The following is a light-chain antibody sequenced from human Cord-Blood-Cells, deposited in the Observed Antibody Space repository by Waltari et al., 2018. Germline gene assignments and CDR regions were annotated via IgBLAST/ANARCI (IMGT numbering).Light chain of an antibody. CDR1: SSDVGGYNY. CDR3: CSYAGSYTL. V-gene: IGLV2-11*01. CDR2: DVS. Sequence: QSALTQPRSVSVSPGQSVTISCTGTSSDVGGYNYVSWYQQHPGKAPKLMIYDVSKRPSGVPDRVSGSKSGNTASLTISGLQAEDEADYYCCSYAGSYTLFGGGTKLTVL. J-gene: IGLJ3*02.